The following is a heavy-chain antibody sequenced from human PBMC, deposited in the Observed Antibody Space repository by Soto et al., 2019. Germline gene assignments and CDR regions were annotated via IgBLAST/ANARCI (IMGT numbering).Heavy chain of an antibody. CDR2: ISGSGGST. J-gene: IGHJ4*02. Sequence: GGSLRLSCAASGFTFSSYAMSWVRQAPGKGLEWVSAISGSGGSTYYADSVKGRFTISRDNSKNTLYLQMNSLRAEDTAVYYCASRSYGYSYGPYYFDYWGQGTLVTVSS. CDR3: ASRSYGYSYGPYYFDY. V-gene: IGHV3-23*01. D-gene: IGHD5-18*01. CDR1: GFTFSSYA.